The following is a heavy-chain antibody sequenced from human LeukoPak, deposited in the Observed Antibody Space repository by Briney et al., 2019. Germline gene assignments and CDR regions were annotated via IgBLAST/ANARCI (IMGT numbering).Heavy chain of an antibody. Sequence: ETLSLTCAVYGGSFNNYYWSWLRQAPGKGLEWVGRIASKTDGGTTDYAAPVKGRFTISRDDSKNTLFLQMNSLKTEDTAVYYCTTGIRGDCGQGTLVTVSS. CDR1: GGSFNNYY. V-gene: IGHV3-15*04. CDR3: TTGIRGD. CDR2: IASKTDGGTT. J-gene: IGHJ4*02.